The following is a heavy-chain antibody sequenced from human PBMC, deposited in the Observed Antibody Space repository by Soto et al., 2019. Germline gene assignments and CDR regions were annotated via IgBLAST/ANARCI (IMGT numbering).Heavy chain of an antibody. D-gene: IGHD1-26*01. CDR1: GFTFSDYY. Sequence: QVQLVESGEGLVKPGGSLRLSCAASGFTFSDYYMTWIRQAPGKGLEWVSYISSSGSHRFYADSVKGRFTISRDNDKNSLYVQLNSLRAEDTAMYYCAKSQWDEDYGMDVWGQGTTVTVSS. CDR2: ISSSGSHR. CDR3: AKSQWDEDYGMDV. J-gene: IGHJ6*02. V-gene: IGHV3-11*01.